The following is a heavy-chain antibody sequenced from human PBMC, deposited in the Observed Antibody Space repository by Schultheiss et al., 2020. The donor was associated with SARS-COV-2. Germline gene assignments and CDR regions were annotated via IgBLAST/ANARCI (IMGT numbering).Heavy chain of an antibody. CDR1: GFTFSSYW. Sequence: GESLKISCAASGFTFSSYWMHWVRQAPGKGLVWVSRINSDGSSTSYADSVKGRFTISRDNSKNTLYLQMNSLRAEDTAVYYCARDPGGYSYGPQYYFDYWGQGTLVTVSS. V-gene: IGHV3-74*01. CDR3: ARDPGGYSYGPQYYFDY. D-gene: IGHD5-18*01. CDR2: INSDGSST. J-gene: IGHJ4*02.